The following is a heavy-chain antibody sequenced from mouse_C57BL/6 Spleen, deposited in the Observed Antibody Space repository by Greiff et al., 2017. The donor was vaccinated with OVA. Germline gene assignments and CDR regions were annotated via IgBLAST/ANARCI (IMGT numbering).Heavy chain of an antibody. D-gene: IGHD1-1*01. V-gene: IGHV1-18*01. Sequence: VQLKQSGPELVKPGASVKIPCKASGYTFTDYNMDWVKQSHGKSLEWIGDINPNNGGTIYNQKFKGKATLTVDKSSSTAYMELRSLTSEDTAVYYCARRDYYGRGWFAYWGQGTLVTVSA. CDR1: GYTFTDYN. J-gene: IGHJ3*01. CDR2: INPNNGGT. CDR3: ARRDYYGRGWFAY.